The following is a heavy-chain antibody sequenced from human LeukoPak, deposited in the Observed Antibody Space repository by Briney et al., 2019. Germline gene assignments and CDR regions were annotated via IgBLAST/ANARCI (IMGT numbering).Heavy chain of an antibody. Sequence: ASVKVSCEPSGYTFTGYYMHWVRPAPGQGREWVGWINPNSGGTNYSQKFQGRVTMTRDTSISTAYMELSRLRSDDTAVYYCAREGIAAAATQDYWGQGTLVTVSS. CDR1: GYTFTGYY. D-gene: IGHD6-13*01. CDR3: AREGIAAAATQDY. V-gene: IGHV1-2*02. CDR2: INPNSGGT. J-gene: IGHJ4*02.